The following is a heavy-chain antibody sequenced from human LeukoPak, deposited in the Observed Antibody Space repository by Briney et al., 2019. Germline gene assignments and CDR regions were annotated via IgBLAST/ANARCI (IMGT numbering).Heavy chain of an antibody. Sequence: ASVKVSCKASGYTFTGYYMHWVRQAPGQGLEWMGWINPNSGGTNYAQKFQGRVTMTRDTSISTAYMELSRLRSDDTAVYYCARDKSEYCTNGVCYDAFDIWGQGTMVTVSS. CDR1: GYTFTGYY. D-gene: IGHD2-8*01. V-gene: IGHV1-2*02. CDR3: ARDKSEYCTNGVCYDAFDI. CDR2: INPNSGGT. J-gene: IGHJ3*02.